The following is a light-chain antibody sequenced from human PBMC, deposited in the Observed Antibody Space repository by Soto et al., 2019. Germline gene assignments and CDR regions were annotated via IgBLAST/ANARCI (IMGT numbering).Light chain of an antibody. CDR3: QQYGSSSGT. V-gene: IGKV3-20*01. Sequence: EIMLTQSPGTLSLSPGERATLSCRASQSVTSSYLAWYQQKPGQAPRLLIYGASNGASGIPDRFSGSGSGTDFTLTIRRLEAEDFAVYYCQQYGSSSGTFGGGTKVDIK. CDR2: GAS. CDR1: QSVTSSY. J-gene: IGKJ4*01.